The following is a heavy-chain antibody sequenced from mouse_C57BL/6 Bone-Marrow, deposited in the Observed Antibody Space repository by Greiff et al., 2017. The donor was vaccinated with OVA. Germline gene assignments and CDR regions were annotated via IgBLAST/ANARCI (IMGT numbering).Heavy chain of an antibody. CDR1: GYSITSGYY. CDR3: ARGPSL. V-gene: IGHV3-6*01. CDR2: ISYDGSN. D-gene: IGHD2-1*01. J-gene: IGHJ3*01. Sequence: EVHLVESGPGLVKPSPSLSLTCSVTGYSITSGYYWNWIRQFPGNKLEWMGYISYDGSNNYNPSLKNRISITRDTSKNQFFLKLNSVTTADTATYYCARGPSLRGQGTLVTVSA.